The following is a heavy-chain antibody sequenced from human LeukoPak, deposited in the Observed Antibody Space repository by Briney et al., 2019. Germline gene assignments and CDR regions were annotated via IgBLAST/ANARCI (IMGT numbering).Heavy chain of an antibody. CDR3: AKGSSGSFYSHFDY. V-gene: IGHV3-21*04. CDR1: GFTFSNYI. J-gene: IGHJ4*02. Sequence: GGSLRLSCAASGFTFSNYIMNWVRQAPGKGLEWVSSIDSSSSHIYYADSVKGRFTISRDNSKNTLYLQMNSLRAEDTAVYYCAKGSSGSFYSHFDYWGQGTLVTVSS. CDR2: IDSSSSHI. D-gene: IGHD3-10*01.